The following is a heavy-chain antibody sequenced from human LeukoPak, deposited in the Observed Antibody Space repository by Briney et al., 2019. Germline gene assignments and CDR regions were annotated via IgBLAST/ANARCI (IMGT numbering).Heavy chain of an antibody. D-gene: IGHD3/OR15-3a*01. CDR3: ATGTGTGYLDAFDI. CDR2: FDPEDGET. CDR1: GYTLTELS. V-gene: IGHV1-24*01. J-gene: IGHJ3*02. Sequence: GASVKVSCXVSGYTLTELSMHWVRQAPGKGLEWMEGFDPEDGETIYAQKFQGRVTMTEDTSTDTAYMELSSLRSEDTAVYYCATGTGTGYLDAFDIWGQGTMVTVSS.